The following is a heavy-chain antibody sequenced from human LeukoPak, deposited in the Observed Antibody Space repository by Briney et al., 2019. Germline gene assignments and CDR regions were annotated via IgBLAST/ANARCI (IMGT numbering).Heavy chain of an antibody. D-gene: IGHD1-1*01. Sequence: GGSLRLSCAASGFSVSRNYMTWVRQAPGEGLEWVPLIYSGGSTSYADSVKGRFTISRDNSKNTLYLQMNSLRAEDTAVYYCARKTDHQTGGDYWGQGTPVTVSS. CDR1: GFSVSRNY. CDR2: IYSGGST. CDR3: ARKTDHQTGGDY. V-gene: IGHV3-66*01. J-gene: IGHJ4*02.